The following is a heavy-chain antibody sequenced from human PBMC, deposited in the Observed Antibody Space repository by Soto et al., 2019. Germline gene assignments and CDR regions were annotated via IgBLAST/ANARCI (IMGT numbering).Heavy chain of an antibody. D-gene: IGHD6-13*01. Sequence: SETLSLTCTISGGSISSGGYYWSWIRQHPGKGLEWIGYIYYGGSTYYNPSLKSRVTISVDTSKNQFSLKLSSVTAADTAVYYCARVIPIGSSWDYNWFDPWGQGTLVTVSS. V-gene: IGHV4-31*03. CDR3: ARVIPIGSSWDYNWFDP. CDR2: IYYGGST. J-gene: IGHJ5*02. CDR1: GGSISSGGYY.